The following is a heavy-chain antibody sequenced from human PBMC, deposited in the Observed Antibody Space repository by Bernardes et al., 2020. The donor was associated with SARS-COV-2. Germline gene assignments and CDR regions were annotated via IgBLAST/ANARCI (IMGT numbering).Heavy chain of an antibody. CDR1: GGFLTSHY. V-gene: IGHV4-59*11. J-gene: IGHJ2*01. D-gene: IGHD1-26*01. CDR3: ATESRSNSSVWYFDL. CDR2: TYYIGST. Sequence: PETLSPTSIVSGGFLTSHYWSWNRQLPGKGREWNGSTYYIGSTTYNPSLKSRVTLPVDTSKSQFSLKLSSVTAADTAVYYCATESRSNSSVWYFDLCGRETLVTVSS.